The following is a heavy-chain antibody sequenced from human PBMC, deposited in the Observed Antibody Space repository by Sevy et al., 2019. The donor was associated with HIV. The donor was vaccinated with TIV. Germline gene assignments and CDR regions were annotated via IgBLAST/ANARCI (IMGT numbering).Heavy chain of an antibody. CDR3: ARDTNWIVASAASADFA. CDR1: GITFSSYS. D-gene: IGHD3-22*01. V-gene: IGHV3-48*01. Sequence: GGSLRLSCAASGITFSSYSMNWVRQAPGKGLEWISYISSSNLIYYADSVKGRFTVSRDNAKNSLYLERNSLRVEDTAIYYCARDTNWIVASAASADFAWGQGTLVTVSS. CDR2: ISSSNLI. J-gene: IGHJ5*02.